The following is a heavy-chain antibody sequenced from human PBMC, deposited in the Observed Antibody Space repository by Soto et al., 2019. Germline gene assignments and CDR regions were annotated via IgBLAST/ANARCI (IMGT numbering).Heavy chain of an antibody. D-gene: IGHD2-2*02. CDR1: GFTFSSYW. J-gene: IGHJ5*02. Sequence: PGGSLRLSCAASGFTFSSYWMSWVRQAPGKGLEWVANIKQDGSEKYYVDSVKGRFTISRDNAKNSLYLQMNRLRAEDTAVYYCATSWGVYCSSSSCYSPWFDPWGQGTQVTVSS. CDR2: IKQDGSEK. V-gene: IGHV3-7*01. CDR3: ATSWGVYCSSSSCYSPWFDP.